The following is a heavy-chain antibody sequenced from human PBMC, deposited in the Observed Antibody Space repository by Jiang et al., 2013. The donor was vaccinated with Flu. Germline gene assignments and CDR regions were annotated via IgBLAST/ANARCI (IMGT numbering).Heavy chain of an antibody. CDR2: TYYKSKWCN. J-gene: IGHJ3*02. CDR3: ARGGPIAVAGVDDAFDI. Sequence: SGDSVSSNSAAWNWIRQSPSRGLEWLGRTYYKSKWCNDYAVSVKSRIIINPDTSKNQFSLQLNSVTPEDTAVYYCARGGPIAVAGVDDAFDIWGQGTMVSVSS. V-gene: IGHV6-1*01. CDR1: GDSVSSNSAA. D-gene: IGHD6-19*01.